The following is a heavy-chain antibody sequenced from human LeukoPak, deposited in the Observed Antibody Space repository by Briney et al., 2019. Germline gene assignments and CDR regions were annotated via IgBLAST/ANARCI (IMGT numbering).Heavy chain of an antibody. CDR1: GYTFIGFY. CDR3: ARGGESSGWAPWYFDL. V-gene: IGHV1-2*02. Sequence: ASLKVSCKASGYTFIGFYIHWVRQAPGQGLEWMGWINPNSDATNYAQKFQGRVTVTRDTSISTAYMELSRLRFDDMAAYYCARGGESSGWAPWYFDLWGRGTLVTVSS. D-gene: IGHD6-19*01. J-gene: IGHJ2*01. CDR2: INPNSDAT.